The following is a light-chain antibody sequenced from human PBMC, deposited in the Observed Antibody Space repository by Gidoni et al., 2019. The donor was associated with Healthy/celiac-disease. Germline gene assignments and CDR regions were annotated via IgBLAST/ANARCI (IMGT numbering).Light chain of an antibody. CDR3: QQSYSTPYT. CDR1: QSIRSY. CDR2: AAS. Sequence: DIQMTQSPSSLSASVGDRVTITCRASQSIRSYLNWYQQKPGKAPKLLTYAASSLQSGVPSRFSGSGSGTDFTLTISSLQPEDFATYYCQQSYSTPYTFGQXTKLEIK. J-gene: IGKJ2*01. V-gene: IGKV1-39*01.